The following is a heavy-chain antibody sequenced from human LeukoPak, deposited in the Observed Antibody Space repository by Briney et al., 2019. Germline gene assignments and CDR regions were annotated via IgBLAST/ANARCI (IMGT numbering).Heavy chain of an antibody. CDR3: ARGDARGYSYGHFHFDH. D-gene: IGHD5-18*01. Sequence: AETLSLTCTVSGGSISSHYWSWIRQPPGKGLEWIGFIYYGGSTSYNPSLKSRVTISVDKSKNQFSLKLSSVTAADTAVYHCARGDARGYSYGHFHFDHWGHGTLVTVSS. V-gene: IGHV4-59*11. CDR1: GGSISSHY. J-gene: IGHJ4*01. CDR2: IYYGGST.